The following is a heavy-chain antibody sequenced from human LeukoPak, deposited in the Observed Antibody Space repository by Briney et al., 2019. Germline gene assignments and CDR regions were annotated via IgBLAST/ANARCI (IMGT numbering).Heavy chain of an antibody. V-gene: IGHV4-59*01. CDR2: IYYSGST. CDR3: ARANYYGSGSYYRLRYYYYMDV. J-gene: IGHJ6*03. D-gene: IGHD3-10*01. Sequence: MASETLSLTCTVSGGSISSYYWSWIRQPPGKGLEWIGYIYYSGSTNYNPSLKSRVTISVDTSKNQFSLKLSSVTAADTAVYYCARANYYGSGSYYRLRYYYYMDVWGKGTTVTISS. CDR1: GGSISSYY.